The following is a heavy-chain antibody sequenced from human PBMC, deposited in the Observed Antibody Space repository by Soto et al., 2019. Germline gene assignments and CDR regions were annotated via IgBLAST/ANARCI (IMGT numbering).Heavy chain of an antibody. V-gene: IGHV1-3*01. CDR1: GYTFTSYA. CDR3: AITLDIVVVPAAMSPQGPLDY. J-gene: IGHJ4*02. D-gene: IGHD2-2*03. CDR2: INAGNGNT. Sequence: QVQLVQSGAEVKKPGASVKVSCKASGYTFTSYAMHWVRQAPGQRLEWMGWINAGNGNTKYSQKFQGRVTITRDTSASTAYMELSSLRSEDTAVYYCAITLDIVVVPAAMSPQGPLDYWGQGTLVTVSS.